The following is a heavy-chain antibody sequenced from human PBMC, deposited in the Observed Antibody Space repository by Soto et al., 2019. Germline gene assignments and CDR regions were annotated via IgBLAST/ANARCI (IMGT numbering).Heavy chain of an antibody. J-gene: IGHJ4*02. CDR3: ARAPRSGYYHTDY. CDR1: GGSISSGDYY. D-gene: IGHD3-22*01. Sequence: SETLSLTCTVSGGSISSGDYYWSWIRQPPGKGLEWIGYIYYSGSTYYNPSLKSRVTISVDTSKNQFSLKLSSVTAADTAVYYCARAPRSGYYHTDYWGQGTLVTVSS. CDR2: IYYSGST. V-gene: IGHV4-30-4*01.